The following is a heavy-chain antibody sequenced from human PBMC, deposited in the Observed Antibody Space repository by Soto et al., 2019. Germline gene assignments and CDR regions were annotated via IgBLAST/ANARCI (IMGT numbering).Heavy chain of an antibody. CDR2: ISSSSTI. CDR1: GFTFSSYS. V-gene: IGHV3-48*02. J-gene: IGHJ4*02. Sequence: PGGSLRLSCAASGFTFSSYSMNWVRQAPGKGLEWVSYISSSSTIYYADSVKGRFTISRDNAKNSLYLQMNSLRDEDTAVYYCARDLKDIYGSGSYYNRYYFDYWGQGTLVTVSS. CDR3: ARDLKDIYGSGSYYNRYYFDY. D-gene: IGHD3-10*01.